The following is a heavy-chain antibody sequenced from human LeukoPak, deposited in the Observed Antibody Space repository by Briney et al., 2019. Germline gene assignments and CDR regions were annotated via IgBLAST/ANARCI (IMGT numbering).Heavy chain of an antibody. CDR1: GFTFSSYS. J-gene: IGHJ4*02. D-gene: IGHD4-17*01. Sequence: GGSLRLSCAASGFTFSSYSMNWIRKAPGKGLEWVSSISSSTSYIYYADSVKGRFTISKDNAKNSLYLQMNSLRAEDTAVYYCARAGGSTVSHSDYWGQGTLVTVSS. CDR2: ISSSTSYI. V-gene: IGHV3-21*01. CDR3: ARAGGSTVSHSDY.